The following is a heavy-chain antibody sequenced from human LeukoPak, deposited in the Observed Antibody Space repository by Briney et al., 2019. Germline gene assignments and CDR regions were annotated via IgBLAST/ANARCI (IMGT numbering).Heavy chain of an antibody. D-gene: IGHD3-3*01. CDR1: GFTFNDYT. J-gene: IGHJ4*02. V-gene: IGHV3-21*01. CDR2: ITGDCNYI. CDR3: ARERSFYYYDY. Sequence: GGSLRLSCAASGFTFNDYTMTWVRQAPGKGLEWVSSITGDCNYIFYADSVKGRFTISRDNAQNSLFLELNSLRGEDTAVYYCARERSFYYYDYWGQGALVTVSS.